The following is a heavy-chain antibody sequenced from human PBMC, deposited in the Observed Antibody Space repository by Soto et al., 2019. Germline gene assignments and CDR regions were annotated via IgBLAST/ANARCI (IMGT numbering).Heavy chain of an antibody. CDR3: TRYNYGNFYQYAMDV. D-gene: IGHD5-18*01. V-gene: IGHV4-59*08. J-gene: IGHJ6*02. CDR1: GGSISSYY. CDR2: VDHTGGT. Sequence: TSETLSLTCTVSGGSISSYYWTWIRQPPGKGLEWIGYVDHTGGTTYNPSLKSRVSMSIDTSKMQFSLRLRSITAADTAVYYCTRYNYGNFYQYAMDVWGQGTTVTVS.